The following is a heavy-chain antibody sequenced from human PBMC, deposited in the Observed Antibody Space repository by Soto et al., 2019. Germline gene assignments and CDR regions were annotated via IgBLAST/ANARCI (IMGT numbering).Heavy chain of an antibody. CDR3: AKDGGKDGYFGNWFDP. CDR1: GGTFSNYA. D-gene: IGHD5-12*01. J-gene: IGHJ5*02. CDR2: IIPIFGSA. Sequence: QVQLVQSGAEVKKPGSSVKVSCKASGGTFSNYAITWVRQAPGQGLEWLGRIIPIFGSANYAQKFQGRVTIAADESTTAAYMDLSSLRSDDTAVYYCAKDGGKDGYFGNWFDPWGPGTLVTASS. V-gene: IGHV1-69*15.